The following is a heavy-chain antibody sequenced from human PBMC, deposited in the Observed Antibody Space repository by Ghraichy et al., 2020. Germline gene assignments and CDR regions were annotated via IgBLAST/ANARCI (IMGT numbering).Heavy chain of an antibody. V-gene: IGHV4-39*01. CDR2: IYYSGST. D-gene: IGHD2-2*01. J-gene: IGHJ6*03. CDR3: ARRVVVVPASVPGYYYYYYMDV. Sequence: SQTLSLTCTVSGGSISSSSYYWGWIRQPPGKGLEWIGSIYYSGSTYYNPSLKSRVTISVDTSKNQFSLKLSSVTAADTAVYYCARRVVVVPASVPGYYYYYYMDVWGKGTTVTVSS. CDR1: GGSISSSSYY.